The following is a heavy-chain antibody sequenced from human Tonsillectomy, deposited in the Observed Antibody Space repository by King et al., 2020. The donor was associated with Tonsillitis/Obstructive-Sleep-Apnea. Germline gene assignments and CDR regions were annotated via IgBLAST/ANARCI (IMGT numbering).Heavy chain of an antibody. V-gene: IGHV1-46*01. J-gene: IGHJ3*01. Sequence: VQLVESGAEVKKPGASVKVSCKASGYTFTSYDMHWVRQAPGQGLEWMGIINPIGGSTSYAQKFQGRVTMTRDTSTSTVYMELSSLRSEDTAVYYCARGGTTDAFDVWGQGTMVTVSS. CDR1: GYTFTSYD. CDR3: ARGGTTDAFDV. CDR2: INPIGGST. D-gene: IGHD1-1*01.